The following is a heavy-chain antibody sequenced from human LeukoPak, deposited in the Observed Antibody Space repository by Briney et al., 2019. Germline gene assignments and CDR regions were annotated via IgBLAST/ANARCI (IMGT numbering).Heavy chain of an antibody. Sequence: GGSLRLSCAASGFTFSTYWMHWVRQAPGEGLVWVSRINSDESSTTYADSVKGRFTISRDNAKNTLYLQMNSLRVEDTAVYYCARVKLASQTAWFDPWGQGTLVTVSS. CDR2: INSDESST. J-gene: IGHJ5*02. CDR3: ARVKLASQTAWFDP. V-gene: IGHV3-74*01. CDR1: GFTFSTYW.